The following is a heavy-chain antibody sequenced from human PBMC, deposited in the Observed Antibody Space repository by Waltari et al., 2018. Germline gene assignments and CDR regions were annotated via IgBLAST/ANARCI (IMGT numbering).Heavy chain of an antibody. CDR3: ARGHGARPSPGESSGY. CDR1: GCSISSSSYY. V-gene: IGHV4-39*01. J-gene: IGHJ4*02. Sequence: QLQLQESGPGLVKPSETLSLTFTVSGCSISSSSYYWGWLRQPPGKGLEWIGSIYYSGRTYYNPSLKSRVTISVDTSKNQFSLKLSSVTAADTAVYYCARGHGARPSPGESSGYWGQGTLVTVSS. D-gene: IGHD3-10*01. CDR2: IYYSGRT.